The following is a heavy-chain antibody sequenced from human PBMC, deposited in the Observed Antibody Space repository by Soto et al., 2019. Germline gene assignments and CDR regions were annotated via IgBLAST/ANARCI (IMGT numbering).Heavy chain of an antibody. CDR3: ARDKITGRFDY. V-gene: IGHV4-34*01. CDR1: GGSFSGSY. Sequence: QVQLQQWGAGLLKPSETLSLTCAVYGGSFSGSYWTWIRQPPGTGLEWSGEINHSGSTNYNPSLKSRVTISVDTSKNPFSLKLTSVTAADTAVYYCARDKITGRFDYWGQGTLVTVSS. CDR2: INHSGST. J-gene: IGHJ4*02. D-gene: IGHD2-8*02.